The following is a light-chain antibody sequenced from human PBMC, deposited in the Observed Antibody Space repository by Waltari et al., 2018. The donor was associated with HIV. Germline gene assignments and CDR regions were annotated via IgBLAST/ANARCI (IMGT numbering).Light chain of an antibody. CDR2: EDD. CDR3: QSYDSNYVV. J-gene: IGLJ2*01. Sequence: FMLTPPHSVSESPGETVTISCTRSRGSMCVNFVPWYQQRPGSAPTTVIYEDDRRPSGVPDRFSGSIDRSSNSASLTISGLEPEDEADYYCQSYDSNYVVFGGGTKLTVL. V-gene: IGLV6-57*04. CDR1: RGSMCVNF.